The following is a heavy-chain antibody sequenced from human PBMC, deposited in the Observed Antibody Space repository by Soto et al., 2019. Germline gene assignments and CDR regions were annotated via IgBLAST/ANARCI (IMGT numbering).Heavy chain of an antibody. CDR3: ARAYGSVSYRDY. J-gene: IGHJ4*02. CDR2: ISPSGGST. Sequence: QVQLLQSGAEVKKPGASVKVSCKASGYTFTSYYMHWVRQAPGQGLEWMGIISPSGGSTSYAQKFRGRVTMTRDPYTSTVYMELSSLRSEDTAVYYCARAYGSVSYRDYWGQGTLVTVSS. D-gene: IGHD3-10*01. V-gene: IGHV1-46*01. CDR1: GYTFTSYY.